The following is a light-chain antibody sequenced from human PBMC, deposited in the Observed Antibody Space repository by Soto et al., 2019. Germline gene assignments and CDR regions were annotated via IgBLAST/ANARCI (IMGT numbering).Light chain of an antibody. CDR2: GAS. V-gene: IGKV3-20*01. CDR1: QSISSSY. CDR3: QQYGSSPLYT. J-gene: IGKJ2*01. Sequence: VLTQSPGTLSLSPGERASLSCRASQSISSSYLAWYQKKPGQAPRLLIYGASSRAPGIPERFSGSGSGTDFPLTISRLEPEDFAVYYCQQYGSSPLYTFGQGTTLEV.